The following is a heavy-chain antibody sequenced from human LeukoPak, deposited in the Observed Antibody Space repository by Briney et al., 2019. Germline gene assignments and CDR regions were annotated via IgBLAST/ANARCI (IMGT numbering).Heavy chain of an antibody. V-gene: IGHV4-34*01. D-gene: IGHD6-13*01. CDR2: INHSGST. CDR1: GGSFSGYY. CDR3: ARGAAAVY. J-gene: IGHJ4*02. Sequence: SETLSLTCAVYGGSFSGYYWSWIRQPPGKGLEWIGEINHSGSTNYNPSLKSRVTISVDTSKNQFSLKLSSETAADTAVYYCARGAAAVYWGQGTLVTVSS.